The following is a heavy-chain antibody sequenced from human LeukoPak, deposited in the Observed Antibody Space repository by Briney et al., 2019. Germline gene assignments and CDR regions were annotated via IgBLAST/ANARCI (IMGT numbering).Heavy chain of an antibody. Sequence: SETLSLTCTVSGVSISSTGYYWSWVRQPPGKGLEWIATIYYSGSAYYNPSHPALESRLTISADTSKKQFSLRLASVTAADTALYYCASRYCPSSHCSPLFQHWGQGTLVSVSS. CDR1: GVSISSTGYY. CDR2: IYYSGSA. CDR3: ASRYCPSSHCSPLFQH. D-gene: IGHD2-8*01. V-gene: IGHV4-39*01. J-gene: IGHJ1*01.